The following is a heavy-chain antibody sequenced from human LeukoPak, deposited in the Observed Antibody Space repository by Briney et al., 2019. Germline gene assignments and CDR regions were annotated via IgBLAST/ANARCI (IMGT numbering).Heavy chain of an antibody. D-gene: IGHD3-10*01. V-gene: IGHV3-23*01. CDR2: IGGRDGVTT. J-gene: IGHJ4*02. Sequence: GGSLRLSCAASGFTFSSYSMNWVRQAPGKGLEWVSGIGGRDGVTTYYTSSVKGRFTISRDNSKSTLYIQMNSLRAEDTAVYYCARAKPKNMVRGLIMRRESRYYFDYWGQGTLVTVSS. CDR3: ARAKPKNMVRGLIMRRESRYYFDY. CDR1: GFTFSSYS.